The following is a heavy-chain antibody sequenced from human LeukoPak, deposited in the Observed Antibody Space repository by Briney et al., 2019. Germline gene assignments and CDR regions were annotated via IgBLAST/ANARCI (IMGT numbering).Heavy chain of an antibody. V-gene: IGHV1-69*13. CDR1: GGTFSSYA. Sequence: GASVKVSCKASGGTFSSYAISWVRQAPGQGLEWMGGIIPIFGTANYAQKFQGRVTITAGESTSTAYMELSSLRSEDTAVYYCARGHSGYDLHYFDYWGQGTLVTVSS. D-gene: IGHD5-12*01. CDR2: IIPIFGTA. CDR3: ARGHSGYDLHYFDY. J-gene: IGHJ4*02.